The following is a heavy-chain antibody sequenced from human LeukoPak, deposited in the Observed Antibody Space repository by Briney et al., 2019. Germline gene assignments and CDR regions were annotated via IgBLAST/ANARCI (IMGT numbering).Heavy chain of an antibody. CDR2: ISGSGGST. D-gene: IGHD1-26*01. J-gene: IGHJ6*02. CDR1: GFPFSSYA. Sequence: GGYLRLSCAASGFPFSSYAMSWVRQAPGKGLEWVSAISGSGGSTYYADSVKGRFTISRDNSKNTLYLQMTSLRAEDTAVYYCATPPWELNYYGMDVWGQGTTVTVSS. V-gene: IGHV3-23*01. CDR3: ATPPWELNYYGMDV.